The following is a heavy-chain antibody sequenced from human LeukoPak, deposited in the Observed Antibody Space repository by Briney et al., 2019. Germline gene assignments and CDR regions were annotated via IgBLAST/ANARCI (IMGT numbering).Heavy chain of an antibody. Sequence: SETLSLTCTVSGGSISSYYWSWIRQPPGKGLEWIGYIYYSGSTNYNPSLKSRVTISVDTSKNQFSLKLSSVAAADTAVYYCARGFDQRERFDYWGQGTLVTVSS. CDR3: ARGFDQRERFDY. V-gene: IGHV4-59*01. CDR2: IYYSGST. J-gene: IGHJ4*02. CDR1: GGSISSYY. D-gene: IGHD2-2*01.